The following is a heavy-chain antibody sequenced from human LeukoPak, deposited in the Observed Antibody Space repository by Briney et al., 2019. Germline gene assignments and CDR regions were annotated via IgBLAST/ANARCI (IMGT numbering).Heavy chain of an antibody. V-gene: IGHV1-69*13. CDR3: ARDRGCSSTSCYPGPLDAFDI. CDR1: GYTFTSYA. CDR2: IIPIFGTA. J-gene: IGHJ3*02. Sequence: GASVKVSCKASGYTFTSYAMNWVRQAPGQGLEWMGGIIPIFGTANYAQKFQGRVTITADESTSTAYMELSSLRSEDTAVYYCARDRGCSSTSCYPGPLDAFDIWGQGTMVTVSS. D-gene: IGHD2-2*01.